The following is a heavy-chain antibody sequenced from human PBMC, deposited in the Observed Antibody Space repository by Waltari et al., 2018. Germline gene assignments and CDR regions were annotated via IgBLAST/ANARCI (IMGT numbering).Heavy chain of an antibody. Sequence: QVQLQESGPGLVKPSQTLSLTCTVSGGSISSGDYYWSWIRQPPGKGLEWIGYIYYSGSTYYNPSLKSRVTISVDTSKNQFSLKLSSVTAADTAVYYCARASIFGVVIGEFDYWGQGTLVTVSS. CDR3: ARASIFGVVIGEFDY. D-gene: IGHD3-3*01. V-gene: IGHV4-30-4*08. J-gene: IGHJ4*02. CDR1: GGSISSGDYY. CDR2: IYYSGST.